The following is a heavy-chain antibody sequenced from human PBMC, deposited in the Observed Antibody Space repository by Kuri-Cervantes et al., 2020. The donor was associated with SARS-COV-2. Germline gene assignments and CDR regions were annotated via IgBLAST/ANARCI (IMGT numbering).Heavy chain of an antibody. V-gene: IGHV4-59*08. D-gene: IGHD1-14*01. CDR2: IYYSGST. CDR1: GGSISSYY. J-gene: IGHJ3*01. Sequence: SETLSLTCTVSGGSISSYYWSWIRQPPGKGLEWIGYIYYSGSTNCNPSLKSRVTISVDTSKSQFSLNLNSVTAADTAVYYCARLLVSGAGTWGQGTMVTVSS. CDR3: ARLLVSGAGT.